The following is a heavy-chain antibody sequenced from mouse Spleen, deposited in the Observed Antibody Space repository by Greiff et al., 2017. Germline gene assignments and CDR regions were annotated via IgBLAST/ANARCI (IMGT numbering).Heavy chain of an antibody. D-gene: IGHD1-3*01. CDR2: IDPNSGGT. Sequence: VQLQQPGAELVKPGASVKLSCKASGYSFTSYWMHWVKQRPGRGLEWIGRIDPNSGGTKYNEKFKSKATLTVDKPSSTSYMQLSSLTSEDKEVYKGAERVITSNLDYWGEGTTVTVSS. CDR3: AERVITSNLDY. V-gene: IGHV1-72*01. J-gene: IGHJ2*01. CDR1: GYSFTSYW.